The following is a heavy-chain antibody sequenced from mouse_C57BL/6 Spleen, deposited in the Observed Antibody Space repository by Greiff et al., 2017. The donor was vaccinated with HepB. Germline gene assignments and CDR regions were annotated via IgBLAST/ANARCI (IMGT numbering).Heavy chain of an antibody. Sequence: VQLQQSGPELVKPGASVKLSCKASGYTFTSYDINWVKQRPGQGLEWIGWIYPRDGSTKYNEKFKGKATLPVDTSSSTAYMELDSLTSDDSAVYCCARYYGSRDYAMDYWGQGTSVTVSS. D-gene: IGHD1-1*01. CDR1: GYTFTSYD. CDR2: IYPRDGST. V-gene: IGHV1-85*01. CDR3: ARYYGSRDYAMDY. J-gene: IGHJ4*01.